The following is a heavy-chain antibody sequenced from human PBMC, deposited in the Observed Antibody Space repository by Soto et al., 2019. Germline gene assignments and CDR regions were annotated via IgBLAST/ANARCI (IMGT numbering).Heavy chain of an antibody. CDR3: ARVFMKRDYYDSSGYLDY. J-gene: IGHJ4*02. D-gene: IGHD3-22*01. V-gene: IGHV4-30-4*01. CDR2: IYYSGST. CDR1: GGSISSGDYY. Sequence: SETLSLTCTVSGGSISSGDYYWSWIRQPPGKGLEWIGYIYYSGSTYYNPSLKSRVTISVDMSKNQFSLKLSSVTAADTAVYYCARVFMKRDYYDSSGYLDYWGQGTLVTVSS.